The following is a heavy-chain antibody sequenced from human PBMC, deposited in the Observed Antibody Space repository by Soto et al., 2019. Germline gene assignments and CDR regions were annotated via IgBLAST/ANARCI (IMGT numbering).Heavy chain of an antibody. CDR2: INSDGSST. Sequence: GGSLRLSCAASGFTFSSYWMHWVRQAPGKGLVWVSSINSDGSSTSYADSVKGRFTISRDNAKNTLYLQMNSLRAEETAVYYCASGSGSYYRRSPPNFDYWGEGTLVTVSS. J-gene: IGHJ4*02. V-gene: IGHV3-74*01. CDR1: GFTFSSYW. CDR3: ASGSGSYYRRSPPNFDY. D-gene: IGHD1-26*01.